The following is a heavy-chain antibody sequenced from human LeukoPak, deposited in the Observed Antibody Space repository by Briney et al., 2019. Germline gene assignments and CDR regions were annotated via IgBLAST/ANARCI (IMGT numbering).Heavy chain of an antibody. CDR2: INPNSGGT. CDR3: ARDPRYSSGWYIDY. V-gene: IGHV1-2*02. Sequence: GASVKVSCKASGYTFTGYYMHWVRQAPGQGLEWMGWINPNSGGTNYAQKFQGRVTMTRDTSISTAYMELSRLRSDDTAVYYCARDPRYSSGWYIDYWGQGTLVTVSS. CDR1: GYTFTGYY. D-gene: IGHD6-19*01. J-gene: IGHJ4*02.